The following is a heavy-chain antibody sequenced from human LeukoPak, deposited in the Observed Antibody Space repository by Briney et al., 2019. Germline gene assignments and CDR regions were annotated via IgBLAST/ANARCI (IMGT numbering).Heavy chain of an antibody. J-gene: IGHJ4*02. CDR1: GGSISSSSYY. D-gene: IGHD3-3*01. CDR3: ARVPYDFWSGYYPDY. Sequence: SETLSLTCTVSGGSISSSSYYWGWIRQPPGKGLEWIGSIYYSGSTYYNPSLKSRVTISVDTSKNQFSLKLSSVTAADTAVYYCARVPYDFWSGYYPDYWGQGTLVTVSS. V-gene: IGHV4-39*07. CDR2: IYYSGST.